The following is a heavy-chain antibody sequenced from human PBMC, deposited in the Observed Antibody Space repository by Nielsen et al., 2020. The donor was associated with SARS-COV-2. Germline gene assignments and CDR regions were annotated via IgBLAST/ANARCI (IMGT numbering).Heavy chain of an antibody. D-gene: IGHD3-16*02. V-gene: IGHV3-7*01. J-gene: IGHJ4*02. CDR2: IKQDGSEK. Sequence: GESLKISCAASGFTFSSYSMNWVRQAPGKGLEWVANIKQDGSEKYYVDSVKGRFTISRDNAKNSLYLQMNSLRAEDTAVYYCARVDYDYVWGSYQGYWGQGTLVTVSS. CDR1: GFTFSSYS. CDR3: ARVDYDYVWGSYQGY.